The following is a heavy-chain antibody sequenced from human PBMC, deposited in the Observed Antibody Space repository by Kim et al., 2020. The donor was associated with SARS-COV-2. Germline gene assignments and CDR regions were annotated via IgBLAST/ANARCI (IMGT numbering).Heavy chain of an antibody. CDR1: GGSFSGYY. V-gene: IGHV4-34*01. CDR2: INHSGST. Sequence: SETLSLTCAVYGGSFSGYYWSWLRQPPGKGLEWIGEINHSGSTNYNPSLKSRVTISVDTSKNQFSLKLSSVTAADTAVYYCARKATYYYDSSGYKTFDYWGQGTLVTVSS. D-gene: IGHD3-22*01. J-gene: IGHJ4*02. CDR3: ARKATYYYDSSGYKTFDY.